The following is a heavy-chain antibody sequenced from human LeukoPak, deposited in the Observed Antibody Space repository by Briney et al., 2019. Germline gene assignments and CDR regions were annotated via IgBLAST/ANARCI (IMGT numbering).Heavy chain of an antibody. V-gene: IGHV4-30-2*01. CDR2: IYHSGST. D-gene: IGHD3-3*01. CDR1: GGSISSGGYY. J-gene: IGHJ4*02. Sequence: SETLSLTCTVSGGSISSGGYYWSWIRQPPGKGLEWIGYIYHSGSTYYNPSLKSRVTISVDRSKNQFSLKLSSVTAADTAVYYCARVFSLEEHERPDDFWSGYQIDYWGQGTLVTVSS. CDR3: ARVFSLEEHERPDDFWSGYQIDY.